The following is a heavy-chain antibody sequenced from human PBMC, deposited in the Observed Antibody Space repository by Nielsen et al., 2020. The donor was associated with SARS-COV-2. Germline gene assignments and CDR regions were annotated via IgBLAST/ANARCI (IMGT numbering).Heavy chain of an antibody. CDR2: IIPSGGST. Sequence: ASVKVSCKASGYTFTSYYMHWVRQAPGQGLEWMGIIIPSGGSTKYAQKFQGRVTMTRDTSTGTVYMELSSLRSEDTAVYYCARAVRQVGDAFDIWGQGTMVTVSS. CDR1: GYTFTSYY. D-gene: IGHD4-11*01. V-gene: IGHV1-46*01. J-gene: IGHJ3*02. CDR3: ARAVRQVGDAFDI.